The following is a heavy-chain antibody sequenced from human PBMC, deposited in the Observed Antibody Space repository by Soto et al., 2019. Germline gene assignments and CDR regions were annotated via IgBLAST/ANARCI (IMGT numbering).Heavy chain of an antibody. CDR2: ISHDGSNK. J-gene: IGHJ6*03. CDR1: GFTFSSYG. Sequence: QVQLVESGGGVVQPGRSLRLSCAASGFTFSSYGMHWVRQAPGKGLEWVAVISHDGSNKYYADSVKGRFTISRDNSKNTLYLQMNSLRAEDTAVYYCAKEGYCGGDCYIYYMDVWGKGTTVTVSS. D-gene: IGHD2-21*01. CDR3: AKEGYCGGDCYIYYMDV. V-gene: IGHV3-30*18.